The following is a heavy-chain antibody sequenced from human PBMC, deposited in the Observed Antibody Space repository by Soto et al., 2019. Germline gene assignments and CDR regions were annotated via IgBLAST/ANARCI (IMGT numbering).Heavy chain of an antibody. CDR3: ARGDHYYYDSSGYYF. J-gene: IGHJ4*02. CDR2: IYYSGST. D-gene: IGHD3-22*01. V-gene: IGHV4-30-4*01. CDR1: GGSISSGDYY. Sequence: KTSETLSLTCTVSGGSISSGDYYWSWIRQPPGKGLEWIGYIYYSGSTYYNPSLKSRVTISVDTSKNQFSLKLSSVTAADTAVYYCARGDHYYYDSSGYYFWGQGTLVTVSS.